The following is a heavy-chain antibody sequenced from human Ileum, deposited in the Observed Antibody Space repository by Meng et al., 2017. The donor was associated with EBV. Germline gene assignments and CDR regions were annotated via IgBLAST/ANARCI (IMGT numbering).Heavy chain of an antibody. Sequence: QGQLVQPGAEVKKPGASVKVSCKASGYTFINHDINWVRQAAGQGLESIGWMNSYTGNAGYAQKFRGRVTMTRDTSINTAYLEVISLTSEDTAVYYCARGSGAGGRDWFDPWGQGTLVTVSS. CDR3: ARGSGAGGRDWFDP. CDR1: GYTFINHD. CDR2: MNSYTGNA. J-gene: IGHJ5*02. D-gene: IGHD3-16*01. V-gene: IGHV1-8*01.